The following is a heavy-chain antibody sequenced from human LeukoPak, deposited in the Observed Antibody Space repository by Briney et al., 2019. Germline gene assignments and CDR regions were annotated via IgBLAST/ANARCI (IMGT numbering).Heavy chain of an antibody. D-gene: IGHD2-15*01. CDR2: INPTGTTT. J-gene: IGHJ3*01. CDR3: ARDNSVGDIAWWFDP. V-gene: IGHV1-46*01. CDR1: GYTFINNW. Sequence: ASVKVSCKASGYTFINNWMHWVRQAPGQGLEWVGLINPTGTTTLYAQKFQGRVTLTRDMSTSTDYMELRSLKSEDTAVYYCARDNSVGDIAWWFDPWGQGTMVSVSS.